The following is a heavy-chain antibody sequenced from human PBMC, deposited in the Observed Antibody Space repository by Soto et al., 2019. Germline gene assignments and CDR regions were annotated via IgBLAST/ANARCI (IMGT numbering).Heavy chain of an antibody. V-gene: IGHV3-30*18. CDR1: GFTFSSYG. CDR2: ISYDGSNK. J-gene: IGHJ6*02. CDR3: AKSGDPQYYYYGMDV. Sequence: LRLSCAASGFTFSSYGMHWVRQAPGKGLEWVAVISYDGSNKYYADSVKGRFTISRDNSKNTLYLQMNSLRAEDTAVYYCAKSGDPQYYYYGMDVWGQGTTVTVSS. D-gene: IGHD3-10*01.